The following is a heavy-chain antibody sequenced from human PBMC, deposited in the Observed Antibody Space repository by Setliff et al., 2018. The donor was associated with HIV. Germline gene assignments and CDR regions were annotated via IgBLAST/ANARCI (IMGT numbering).Heavy chain of an antibody. J-gene: IGHJ4*02. V-gene: IGHV1-69*05. CDR2: IIPIFGTA. CDR3: ARGVNTAKVEDF. D-gene: IGHD2-15*01. Sequence: GASVKVSCKASGGTFSSYAISWVRQAPGQGLEWMGGIIPIFGTANYAQKFQGRVTITTDESTSTAYMELSSLRSEDTAVYYCARGVNTAKVEDFWGQGTLVTVSS. CDR1: GGTFSSYA.